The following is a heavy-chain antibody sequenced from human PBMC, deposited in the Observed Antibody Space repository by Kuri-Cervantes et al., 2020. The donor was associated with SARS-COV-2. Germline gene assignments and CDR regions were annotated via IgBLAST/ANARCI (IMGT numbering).Heavy chain of an antibody. CDR3: ARGSPMVRGVMPPDV. CDR2: MNPDTGNS. V-gene: IGHV1-8*02. J-gene: IGHJ6*04. D-gene: IGHD3-10*01. CDR1: GYTFSTYD. Sequence: ASVKVSCKASGYTFSTYDINWVRQASGQGLEWMGWMNPDTGNSGYAQNFRGRVTMTRDTSTSTAYMELSSLRSEDTAVYYCARGSPMVRGVMPPDVWGKGTTVTVSS.